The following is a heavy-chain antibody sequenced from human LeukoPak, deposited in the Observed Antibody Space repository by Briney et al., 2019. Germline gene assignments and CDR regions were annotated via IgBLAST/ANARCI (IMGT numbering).Heavy chain of an antibody. CDR1: GYTFTSYG. V-gene: IGHV1-18*01. CDR3: ARALPNSSSWYLPRFDP. D-gene: IGHD6-13*01. CDR2: ISAYNGNT. Sequence: ASVKVSVKASGYTFTSYGISWVRQAPGQGLEWMGWISAYNGNTNYAQKLQGRVTMTTDTSTSIAYMELRSLRSDDTAVYYCARALPNSSSWYLPRFDPWGQGTLVTVSS. J-gene: IGHJ5*02.